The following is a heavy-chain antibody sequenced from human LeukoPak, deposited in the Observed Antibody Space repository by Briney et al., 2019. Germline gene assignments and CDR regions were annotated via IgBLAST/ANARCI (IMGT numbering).Heavy chain of an antibody. D-gene: IGHD5-18*01. V-gene: IGHV3-23*01. Sequence: PGGSLRLSCAASGFSFSTYAMSWVRQAPGKGLEWVSGISDSGDTTYYADSVKGRFTVSRDNSRNALYLQMTSLRAEDTAIYYCAKDTAPSSTVLFDFWGQGTQVTVSS. J-gene: IGHJ4*02. CDR3: AKDTAPSSTVLFDF. CDR2: ISDSGDTT. CDR1: GFSFSTYA.